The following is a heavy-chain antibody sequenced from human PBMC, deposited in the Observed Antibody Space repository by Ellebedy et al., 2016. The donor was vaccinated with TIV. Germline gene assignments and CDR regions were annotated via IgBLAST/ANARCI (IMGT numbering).Heavy chain of an antibody. CDR1: GYTFTSYD. V-gene: IGHV1-69*13. J-gene: IGHJ2*01. CDR2: IIPIFGTA. CDR3: ARSGDVGVPTPYWYFDL. D-gene: IGHD1-26*01. Sequence: SVKVSXKASGYTFTSYDINWVRQATGQGLEWMGGIIPIFGTANYAQKFQGRVTITADESTSTAYMELSSLRSEDTAVYYCARSGDVGVPTPYWYFDLWGRGTLVTVSS.